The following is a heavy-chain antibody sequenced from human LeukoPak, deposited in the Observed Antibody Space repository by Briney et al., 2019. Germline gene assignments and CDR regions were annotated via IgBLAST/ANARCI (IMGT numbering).Heavy chain of an antibody. CDR1: GGSISSYY. CDR3: AKYGSRYFFDY. D-gene: IGHD6-13*01. J-gene: IGHJ4*02. V-gene: IGHV4-59*01. CDR2: IYYSGST. Sequence: PSETLSLTCTVSGGSISSYYWSWIRQPPGKGLEWIGYIYYSGSTNYNPSLKSRVTISVGTSKNQFSLKLSSVTAADTAVYYCAKYGSRYFFDYWGQGTLVTVSS.